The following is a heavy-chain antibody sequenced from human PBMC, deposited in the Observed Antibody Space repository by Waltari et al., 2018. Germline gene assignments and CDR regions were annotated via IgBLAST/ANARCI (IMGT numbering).Heavy chain of an antibody. CDR3: AGHEVPYSSGWYYFDY. CDR1: GGTFSSYA. J-gene: IGHJ4*02. D-gene: IGHD6-19*01. V-gene: IGHV1-69*08. CDR2: IIPIFGTA. Sequence: QVQLVQSGAEVKKPGSSVKVSCKASGGTFSSYAISWVRQAPGQGLEWMGRIIPIFGTANYAQKCQGRVTITADKSTSTAYMELSSLRSEDTAVYYCAGHEVPYSSGWYYFDYWGQGTLVTVSS.